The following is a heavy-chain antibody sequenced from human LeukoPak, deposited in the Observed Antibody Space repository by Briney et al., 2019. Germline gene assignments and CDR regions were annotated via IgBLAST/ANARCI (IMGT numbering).Heavy chain of an antibody. J-gene: IGHJ4*02. D-gene: IGHD4-17*01. CDR2: ISYDGSNK. V-gene: IGHV3-30-3*01. CDR3: AREEGLTVTIDY. Sequence: GRSLRLSCAASGFTFSSYAMHWVRQAPGKGLEWVAAISYDGSNKYYADSVKGRFTISRDNSKNTLYLQMNSLRAEDTAVYYCAREEGLTVTIDYWGQGTLVTVSS. CDR1: GFTFSSYA.